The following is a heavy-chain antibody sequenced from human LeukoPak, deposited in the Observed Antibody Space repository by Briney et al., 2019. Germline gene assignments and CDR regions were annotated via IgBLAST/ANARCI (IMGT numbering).Heavy chain of an antibody. J-gene: IGHJ4*02. Sequence: PGGSLRLSCAASGLTFSSYSMNWVRQAPGKGLEWVSSISSSSSYIYYADSVKGRFTISRDNAKNSLYLQMSSLRAEDTAVYYCARDRISYFDYWGQGTLVTVSS. V-gene: IGHV3-21*01. D-gene: IGHD3-3*02. CDR3: ARDRISYFDY. CDR1: GLTFSSYS. CDR2: ISSSSSYI.